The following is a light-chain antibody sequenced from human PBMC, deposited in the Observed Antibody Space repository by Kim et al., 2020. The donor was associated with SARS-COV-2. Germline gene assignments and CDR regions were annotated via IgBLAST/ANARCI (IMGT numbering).Light chain of an antibody. V-gene: IGKV3-20*01. Sequence: PPGERATRSCRASQSVSNRFLAWYQQRPGQAPRLLIYDASSRATGIPDRFSGSGSGTDFTLSISRLEPEDFAVYYCQQYGSSLRTFGQGTKVDIK. J-gene: IGKJ1*01. CDR3: QQYGSSLRT. CDR1: QSVSNRF. CDR2: DAS.